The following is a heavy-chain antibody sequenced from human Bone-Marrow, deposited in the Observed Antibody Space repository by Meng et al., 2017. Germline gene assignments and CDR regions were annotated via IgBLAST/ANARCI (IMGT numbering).Heavy chain of an antibody. J-gene: IGHJ6*02. CDR2: INPSGGST. CDR3: AREQLVVVPAATRDYYYYYGMDV. Sequence: ASVKVSCKASGYTFTSYYMHWVRQAPGQGLERMGIINPSGGSTSYAQKFQGRVTMTRDTSTSTVYMELSSLRSEDTAVYYCAREQLVVVPAATRDYYYYYGMDVWGQGTTVTVSS. CDR1: GYTFTSYY. V-gene: IGHV1-46*01. D-gene: IGHD2-2*01.